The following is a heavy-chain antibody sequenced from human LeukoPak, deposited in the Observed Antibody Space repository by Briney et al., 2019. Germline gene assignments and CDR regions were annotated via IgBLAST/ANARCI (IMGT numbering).Heavy chain of an antibody. CDR3: AAGGGSSWYYFDF. CDR2: ISGSGGST. J-gene: IGHJ4*02. D-gene: IGHD6-13*01. CDR1: GFTFSSYA. Sequence: PGGSLRLSCAASGFTFSSYAMSWVRQAPGKGLEWVSAISGSGGSTYYADSVKGRFTISRDNSKNTLYLQMNSLRAEDNAVYSCAAGGGSSWYYFDFWGQGTLATVSS. V-gene: IGHV3-23*01.